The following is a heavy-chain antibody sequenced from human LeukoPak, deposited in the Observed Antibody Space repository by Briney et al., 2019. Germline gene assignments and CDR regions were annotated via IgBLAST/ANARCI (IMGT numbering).Heavy chain of an antibody. CDR2: FSGRCRST. CDR1: GFTFSSYA. CDR3: ARSGMTRFDY. V-gene: IGHV3-23*01. D-gene: IGHD1-26*01. Sequence: GSLRLSCAASGFTFSSYAMSWVRQAPGKGLEWVSSFSGRCRSTYYTDSVKGRFTISRDNSKSTLYLQMNSLRAEDTAVYYCARSGMTRFDYWGQGTLVTVSS. J-gene: IGHJ4*02.